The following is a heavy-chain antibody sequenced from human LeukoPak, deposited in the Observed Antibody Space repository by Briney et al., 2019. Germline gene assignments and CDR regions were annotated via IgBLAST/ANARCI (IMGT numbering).Heavy chain of an antibody. CDR1: GFTFNGYA. CDR3: TKERFAHGVFRPFDY. Sequence: GRSLRLSCVGSGFTFNGYAIHWVRHVPGKGLEWVSGINWNSGKIDYADSVKGRFIISRDSAKNSLYLQMNSLRAEDTALYYCTKERFAHGVFRPFDYWGQGTLVTVSS. J-gene: IGHJ4*02. D-gene: IGHD4-17*01. CDR2: INWNSGKI. V-gene: IGHV3-9*01.